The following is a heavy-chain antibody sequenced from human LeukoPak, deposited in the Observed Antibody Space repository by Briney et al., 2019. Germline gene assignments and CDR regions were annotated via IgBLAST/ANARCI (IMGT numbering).Heavy chain of an antibody. V-gene: IGHV3-53*01. Sequence: GGSLRLSCAASGFTFNDYAMHWVRQAPGKGLQWVAVIYGAETANYADSVRGRFTISRDNAENTLYLQMNNLRVEDTALYYCGTMSNYDSGGYYDSWGLGTLVTVSS. J-gene: IGHJ5*01. CDR1: GFTFNDYA. D-gene: IGHD3-22*01. CDR2: IYGAETA. CDR3: GTMSNYDSGGYYDS.